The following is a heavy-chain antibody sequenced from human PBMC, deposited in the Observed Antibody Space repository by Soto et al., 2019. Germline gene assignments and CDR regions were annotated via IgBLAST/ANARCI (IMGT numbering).Heavy chain of an antibody. CDR1: GFTFSSYS. V-gene: IGHV3-21*01. D-gene: IGHD2-8*01. CDR2: ISSSSSYI. CDR3: ARAGGYCTNGVCPTIYFQH. J-gene: IGHJ1*01. Sequence: GVSLRLSCAASGFTFSSYSMNWVRQAPGKGLEWVSSISSSSSYIYYADSVKGRFTISRDNAKNSLYLQMNSLRAEDTAVYYCARAGGYCTNGVCPTIYFQHWGQGTLVTVSS.